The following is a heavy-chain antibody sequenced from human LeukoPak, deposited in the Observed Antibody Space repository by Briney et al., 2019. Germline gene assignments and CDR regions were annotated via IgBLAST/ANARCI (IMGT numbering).Heavy chain of an antibody. Sequence: KPSETLSLTCVVSGGSITTYYWTWIRQPPGQALEWIGYIYYTGNTKYNPSLESRVTMSIDTSKNEFSLKIYYVNAADTAVYFCASGSVVTALDQWGQGTLVTVSS. CDR3: ASGSVVTALDQ. V-gene: IGHV4-59*01. CDR2: IYYTGNT. CDR1: GGSITTYY. J-gene: IGHJ4*02. D-gene: IGHD2-21*02.